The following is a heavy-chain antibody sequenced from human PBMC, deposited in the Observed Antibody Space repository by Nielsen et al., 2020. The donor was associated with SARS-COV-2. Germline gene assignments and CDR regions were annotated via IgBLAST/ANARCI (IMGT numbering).Heavy chain of an antibody. D-gene: IGHD3-10*01. CDR2: ISYGGDNE. CDR1: GFTFSKFP. V-gene: IGHV3-30-3*01. Sequence: GESLKISCAASGFTFSKFPMHWVRQAPGKGLELLALISYGGDNEHYADSVKGRFTVSRDNSKDTLHLQMSSLTSEDTAVYFCARETLDHTSSFVDHWGQGTLVTVSS. J-gene: IGHJ5*02. CDR3: ARETLDHTSSFVDH.